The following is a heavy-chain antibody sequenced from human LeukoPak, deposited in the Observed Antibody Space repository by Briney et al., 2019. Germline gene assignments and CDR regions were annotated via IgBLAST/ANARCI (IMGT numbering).Heavy chain of an antibody. J-gene: IGHJ1*01. CDR1: GGSFSGYY. Sequence: SETLSLTCAVYGGSFSGYYWSWIRQPPGKGLEWIGEINHSGSTNYNPSLKSRVTISVDTPKNQFSLKLSSVTAADTAVYYCALTPGIAAAGTQHWGQGTLVTVSS. CDR3: ALTPGIAAAGTQH. V-gene: IGHV4-34*01. D-gene: IGHD6-13*01. CDR2: INHSGST.